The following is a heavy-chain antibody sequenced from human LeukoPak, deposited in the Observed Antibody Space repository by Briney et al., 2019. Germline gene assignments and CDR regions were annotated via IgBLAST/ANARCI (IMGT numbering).Heavy chain of an antibody. CDR2: IYYSGST. V-gene: IGHV4-59*01. CDR3: ARDSRDGYNRLNWFDP. CDR1: GGSISSYY. D-gene: IGHD5-24*01. J-gene: IGHJ5*02. Sequence: SETLSLTCTVSGGSISSYYWSWIRQPPGKGLEWIGYIYYSGSTNYNPSLKSRVTISVDTSKNQFSLKLSSVTAADTAVYYCARDSRDGYNRLNWFDPWGQGTLVTVSS.